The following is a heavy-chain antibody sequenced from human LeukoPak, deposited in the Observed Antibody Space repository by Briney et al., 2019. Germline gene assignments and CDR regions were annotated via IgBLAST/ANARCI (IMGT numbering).Heavy chain of an antibody. Sequence: ASVNDSFKTSGYTFTNYYVHWVRQAPGQGLEWMGYIVPDTGGVDYDQRFQGRVAMTRDKSISTVYMELTSLKSDDTAVYYCATEDKYCSGGNCGKFWGQGTLVTVSS. D-gene: IGHD2-15*01. J-gene: IGHJ4*02. CDR2: IVPDTGGV. CDR1: GYTFTNYY. V-gene: IGHV1-2*02. CDR3: ATEDKYCSGGNCGKF.